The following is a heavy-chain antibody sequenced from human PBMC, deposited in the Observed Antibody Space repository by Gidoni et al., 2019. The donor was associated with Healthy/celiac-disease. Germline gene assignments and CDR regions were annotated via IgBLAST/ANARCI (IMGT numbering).Heavy chain of an antibody. CDR1: GGTFSSYA. J-gene: IGHJ6*02. V-gene: IGHV1-69*01. D-gene: IGHD3-10*01. CDR3: ARGDYYGSGSYYPYYGMDV. Sequence: QVQLVQSGAEVKKPGSSVKVSCKASGGTFSSYALSWVRQAPGQGLEWMGGIIAIFGTANYAQKFQGRVTITADESTSTAYMELSSLRSEDTAVYYCARGDYYGSGSYYPYYGMDVWGQGTTVTVSS. CDR2: IIAIFGTA.